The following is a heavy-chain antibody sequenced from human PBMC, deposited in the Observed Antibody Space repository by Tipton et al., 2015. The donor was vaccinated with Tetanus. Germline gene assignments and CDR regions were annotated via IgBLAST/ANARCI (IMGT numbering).Heavy chain of an antibody. D-gene: IGHD3/OR15-3a*01. CDR1: GFTFSSYA. Sequence: GSLRLSCAASGFTFSSYAMNWVRQAPGKGLEWVSGISDSGDELFYADSVKGRFTVSRDNSRSTLFLQMNSLRAEDTAIYFCARPPPDYRRTWTTYYFDFWGQGTVVTVSS. CDR2: ISDSGDEL. J-gene: IGHJ4*02. V-gene: IGHV3-23*01. CDR3: ARPPPDYRRTWTTYYFDF.